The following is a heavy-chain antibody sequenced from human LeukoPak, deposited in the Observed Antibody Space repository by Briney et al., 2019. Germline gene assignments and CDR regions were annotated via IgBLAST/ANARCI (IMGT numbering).Heavy chain of an antibody. Sequence: PGGSLRLSCAASGFTFSCYSMNWVRQAPGKGLEWVSSISSSSSYIYYADSVKGRFTISRDNAKNSLYLQMNSLRAEDTAVYYCARDQDGYSGSPIDAFDIWGQGTMVTVSS. J-gene: IGHJ3*02. V-gene: IGHV3-21*01. D-gene: IGHD1-26*01. CDR3: ARDQDGYSGSPIDAFDI. CDR2: ISSSSSYI. CDR1: GFTFSCYS.